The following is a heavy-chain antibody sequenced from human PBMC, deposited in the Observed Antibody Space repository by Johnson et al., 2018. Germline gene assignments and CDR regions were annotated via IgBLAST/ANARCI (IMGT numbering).Heavy chain of an antibody. CDR2: IWYDGSNK. V-gene: IGHV3-33*01. D-gene: IGHD4-23*01. CDR3: ARVNSRWAFDI. CDR1: GFTFSSYG. J-gene: IGHJ3*02. Sequence: QVQLVESGGGVVQPGRSXRLSCAASGFTFSSYGMHWVRQAPGKGLEWVAVIWYDGSNKYYADSGKGRLTISRDNAKNSLYLQRNSLRAEDTAVYYFARVNSRWAFDIWGQGTMVTVSS.